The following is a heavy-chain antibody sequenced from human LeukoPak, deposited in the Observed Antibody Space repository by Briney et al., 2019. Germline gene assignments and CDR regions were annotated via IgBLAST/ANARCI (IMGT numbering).Heavy chain of an antibody. Sequence: GGSLRLSCTASGFTFSSYAMSWVRQSPGKGLEWVSAISGSGGSTYYADSVKGRFTISRDNSKNTLYLQMNSLRAEDTAVYYCAKDLPSNDFWSGYYPYYYYGMDVWGQGTTVTVSS. D-gene: IGHD3-3*01. CDR3: AKDLPSNDFWSGYYPYYYYGMDV. CDR2: ISGSGGST. V-gene: IGHV3-23*01. CDR1: GFTFSSYA. J-gene: IGHJ6*02.